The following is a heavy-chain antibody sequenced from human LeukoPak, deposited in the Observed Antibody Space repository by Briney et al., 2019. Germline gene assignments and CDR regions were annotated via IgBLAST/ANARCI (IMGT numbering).Heavy chain of an antibody. D-gene: IGHD1-26*01. V-gene: IGHV1-18*01. Sequence: ASVKVSCKTSGYTFTSYGISWVRQAPGQGLGWMGWISAYNGNTNYAQKLQGRVAMTTDTSTTTAYMELRSLRSDDTAVYYCARGGGGGYLGMWEHYFDYWGQGTLVTVSS. CDR2: ISAYNGNT. CDR3: ARGGGGGYLGMWEHYFDY. CDR1: GYTFTSYG. J-gene: IGHJ4*02.